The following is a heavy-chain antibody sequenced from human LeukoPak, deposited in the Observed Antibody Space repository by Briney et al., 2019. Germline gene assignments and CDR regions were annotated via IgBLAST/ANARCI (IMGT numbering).Heavy chain of an antibody. CDR2: IYYSGST. CDR1: GGSISSYY. CDR3: ARATYDFWSGYLYYYYMDV. D-gene: IGHD3-3*01. J-gene: IGHJ6*03. V-gene: IGHV4-59*01. Sequence: SETLSLTCTVSGGSISSYYWSWIRQPPGKGLEWIGYIYYSGSTNYNPSLKSRVTISVDTSKNQFSQKLSSVTAADTAVYYCARATYDFWSGYLYYYYMDVWGKGTTVTVSS.